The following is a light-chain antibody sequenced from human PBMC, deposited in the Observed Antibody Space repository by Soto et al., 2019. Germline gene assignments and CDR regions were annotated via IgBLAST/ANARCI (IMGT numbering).Light chain of an antibody. J-gene: IGKJ2*01. Sequence: DTQMTQSPSSLPASVADRVTITCRASQSISNHLNWYQQKPVKVPEVLIYGAFSLQPGVPSRFTGSGSGSDFTLPIRSLQPEYLATFYCQQVYSLPHSFVQGTKLE. V-gene: IGKV1-39*01. CDR2: GAF. CDR1: QSISNH. CDR3: QQVYSLPHS.